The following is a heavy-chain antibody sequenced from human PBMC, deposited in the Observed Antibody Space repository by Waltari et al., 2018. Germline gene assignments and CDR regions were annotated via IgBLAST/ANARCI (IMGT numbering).Heavy chain of an antibody. Sequence: QLQLQESGPGLVKPSETLSLTCTVSGGSISSSSYYWGWLRQPPGKGLEWIGSIYYSGSTYYNPSLKSRVTISVDTSKNQFSLKLSSVTAADTAVYYCASHPIYCSSTSCYTGAFDIWGQGTMVTVSS. V-gene: IGHV4-39*07. CDR2: IYYSGST. J-gene: IGHJ3*02. D-gene: IGHD2-2*02. CDR3: ASHPIYCSSTSCYTGAFDI. CDR1: GGSISSSSYY.